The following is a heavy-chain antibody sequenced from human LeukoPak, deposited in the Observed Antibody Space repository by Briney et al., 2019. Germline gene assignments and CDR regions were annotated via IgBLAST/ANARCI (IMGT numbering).Heavy chain of an antibody. V-gene: IGHV1-46*03. Sequence: ASVKVSCKASGYTFTSYYMHWVRQAPGQGLEWMGIINPSGGSTSYAQKFQGRVTMTRDTSTSTVYMELSSLRSEDTAVYYCARSAIVGATRDAFDIWGQGTMVTVSS. J-gene: IGHJ3*02. CDR3: ARSAIVGATRDAFDI. CDR1: GYTFTSYY. CDR2: INPSGGST. D-gene: IGHD1-26*01.